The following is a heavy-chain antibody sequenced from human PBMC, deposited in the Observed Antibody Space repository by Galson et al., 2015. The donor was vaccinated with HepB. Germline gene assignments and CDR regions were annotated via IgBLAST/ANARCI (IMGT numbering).Heavy chain of an antibody. Sequence: PALVKPTQPLTLTCTFSGFSLSTSGVAVGWIRQPPGKALEWLALIYWDDDKRYSPSLKSRLTITKDTSKNQVVLTMTNMDPVDTATYYCAHSVPNTVTTTPFDYWGQGTLVTVSS. CDR2: IYWDDDK. CDR1: GFSLSTSGVA. CDR3: AHSVPNTVTTTPFDY. D-gene: IGHD4-17*01. J-gene: IGHJ4*02. V-gene: IGHV2-5*02.